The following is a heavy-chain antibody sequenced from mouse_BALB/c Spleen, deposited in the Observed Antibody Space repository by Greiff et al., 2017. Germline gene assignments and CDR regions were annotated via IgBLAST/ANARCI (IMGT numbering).Heavy chain of an antibody. V-gene: IGHV3-2*02. D-gene: IGHD1-1*01. CDR2: ISYSGST. CDR1: GYSITSDYA. Sequence: DVHLVESGPGLVKPSQSLSLTCTVTGYSITSDYAWNWIRQFPGNKLEWMGYISYSGSTSYNPSLKSRISITRDTSKNQFFLQLNSVTTEDTATYYCARYDYYGSSYRDYWGQGTTLTVSS. CDR3: ARYDYYGSSYRDY. J-gene: IGHJ2*01.